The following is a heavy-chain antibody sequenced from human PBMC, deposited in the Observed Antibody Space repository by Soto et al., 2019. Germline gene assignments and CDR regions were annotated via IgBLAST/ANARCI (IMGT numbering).Heavy chain of an antibody. Sequence: QVQLQQWGAGLLKPSETLSLTCAVYGGSFSGYYWSWIRQPPGKGLEWIGEINHSGSTNYNPSLKSRVTILVDTAKNQVSLKLSSVTAADTAVYYCARTALLWFGELLGYYYYYGMDVWGQGTTVTVSS. D-gene: IGHD3-10*01. CDR1: GGSFSGYY. CDR3: ARTALLWFGELLGYYYYYGMDV. J-gene: IGHJ6*02. CDR2: INHSGST. V-gene: IGHV4-34*01.